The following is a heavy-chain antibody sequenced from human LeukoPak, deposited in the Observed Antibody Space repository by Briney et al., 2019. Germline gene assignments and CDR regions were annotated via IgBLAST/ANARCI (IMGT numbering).Heavy chain of an antibody. Sequence: PGGSLRLSCAASGFTFSSYAMHWVRQAPGKGLEWVAVISYDGSNKYYADSVKGRFTISRDNSKNTLYLQMNSLRAEDTAVYYCGRSREGLYSGSSLDYWGQGTLVTVSS. D-gene: IGHD1-26*01. V-gene: IGHV3-30*04. CDR1: GFTFSSYA. CDR2: ISYDGSNK. J-gene: IGHJ4*02. CDR3: GRSREGLYSGSSLDY.